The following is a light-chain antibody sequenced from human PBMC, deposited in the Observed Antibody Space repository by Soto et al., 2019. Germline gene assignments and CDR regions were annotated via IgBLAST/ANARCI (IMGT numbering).Light chain of an antibody. J-gene: IGLJ3*02. V-gene: IGLV2-14*01. CDR3: YSYTTSYPWL. CDR2: EVT. CDR1: SNDVGAYNY. Sequence: QSALTQPASVSGSPGQSITISCAGTSNDVGAYNYVSWYQHHPGQAPKLMIYEVTNRPSGVSPRFSGSKSGNTASLTISGLQAEDQADDYCYSYTTSYPWLFGGGTKLTVL.